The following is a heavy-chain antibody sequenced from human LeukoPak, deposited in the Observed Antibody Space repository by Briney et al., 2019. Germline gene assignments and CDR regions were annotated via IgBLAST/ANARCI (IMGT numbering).Heavy chain of an antibody. J-gene: IGHJ5*02. CDR1: GYSFTSYW. Sequence: PGESLRISCKGSGYSFTSYWISWVRQMPGKGLEWMGRIDPSDSYTNYSPSFQGHVTISAGKSISTAYLQWSSLKASDTGMYYCACYSGVLNWFDPWGQGTLVTVSS. V-gene: IGHV5-10-1*01. CDR3: ACYSGVLNWFDP. CDR2: IDPSDSYT. D-gene: IGHD2-15*01.